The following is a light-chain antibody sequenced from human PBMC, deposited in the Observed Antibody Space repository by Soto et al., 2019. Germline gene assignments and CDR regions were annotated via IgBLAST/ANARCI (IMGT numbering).Light chain of an antibody. CDR1: SSDVGGYNY. J-gene: IGLJ1*01. CDR3: SSYTTINTYV. V-gene: IGLV2-14*01. CDR2: EVS. Sequence: QSALTQPASVSGSPGQSITISCTGTSSDVGGYNYVSWYQRHPGKAPKLIIYEVSNRPSGVSSRFSGSKSGNTASLTISGLQAEDEADYYCSSYTTINTYVFGAGTKLTVL.